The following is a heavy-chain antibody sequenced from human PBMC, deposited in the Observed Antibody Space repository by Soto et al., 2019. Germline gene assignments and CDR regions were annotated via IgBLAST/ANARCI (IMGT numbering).Heavy chain of an antibody. J-gene: IGHJ5*02. CDR2: IYSGGTT. Sequence: PGGSLRLSCAASGFTVSSNYMSWVRQAPGKGLEWVSIIYSGGTTYYADSAQGRFTISRDNSKNSLYLQMNSLRAEDTAVYYCARSHYGANWYDPWGQGTLVTVPQ. CDR3: ARSHYGANWYDP. D-gene: IGHD4-17*01. CDR1: GFTVSSNY. V-gene: IGHV3-66*01.